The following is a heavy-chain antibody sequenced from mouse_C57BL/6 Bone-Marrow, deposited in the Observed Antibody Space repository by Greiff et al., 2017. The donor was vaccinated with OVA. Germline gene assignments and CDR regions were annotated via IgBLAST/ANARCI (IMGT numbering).Heavy chain of an antibody. V-gene: IGHV2-5*01. Sequence: VQLVESGPGLVQPSQSLSITCTASGFSFTSYGVHWVRQSPGKGLEWLGVIWRGGSTDYNAAFMSRLSITKDNSKSQVFFKMNSLQADDTAIYYSAKKGGLRRIHCAMDYWGQGTSVTVSS. CDR2: IWRGGST. CDR3: AKKGGLRRIHCAMDY. J-gene: IGHJ4*01. D-gene: IGHD2-4*01. CDR1: GFSFTSYG.